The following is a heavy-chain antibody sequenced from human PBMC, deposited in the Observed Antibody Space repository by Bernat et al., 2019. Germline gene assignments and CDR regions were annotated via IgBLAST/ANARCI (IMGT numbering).Heavy chain of an antibody. CDR3: ARGDSSSYYYYYYYMDV. CDR1: GGTFSSYA. J-gene: IGHJ6*03. V-gene: IGHV1-69*01. CDR2: IIPIFGTA. D-gene: IGHD6-13*01. Sequence: QVQLVQSGAEVKKPGSLVKVSCKASGGTFSSYAISWVRQAPGQGLEWMGGIIPIFGTANYAQKFQGRVTITADESTSTAYMELSSLRSEDTAVYYCARGDSSSYYYYYYYMDVWGKGTTVTVSS.